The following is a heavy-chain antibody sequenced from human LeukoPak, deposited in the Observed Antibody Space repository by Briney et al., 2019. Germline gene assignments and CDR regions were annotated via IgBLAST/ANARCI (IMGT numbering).Heavy chain of an antibody. CDR1: GGSISSGGYY. CDR2: IYYSGST. V-gene: IGHV4-31*03. Sequence: PSETLSLTCTVSGGSISSGGYYWSWIRQHPGKGLEWIGYIYYSGSTFYNPSLKSRVTISVDTSKNQFSPKLSSVTAADTAVYYCARLSPYYYDTSGYYYGYFDYWGQGTLVTVSS. D-gene: IGHD3-22*01. J-gene: IGHJ4*02. CDR3: ARLSPYYYDTSGYYYGYFDY.